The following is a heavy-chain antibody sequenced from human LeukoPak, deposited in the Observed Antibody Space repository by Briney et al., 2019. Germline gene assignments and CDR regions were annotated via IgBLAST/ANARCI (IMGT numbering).Heavy chain of an antibody. D-gene: IGHD2-15*01. V-gene: IGHV4-30-4*01. CDR1: GGSISSSDYY. J-gene: IGHJ4*02. CDR2: IYYSGST. Sequence: SQTLSLTCTVSGGSISSSDYYWGWLRQPPGKGLEWIGYIYYSGSTYYNPSLKSRITISVDTSKNQFSLKLSSVTAADTAVYYCARDGVKLPLDYWGQGTLVTVSS. CDR3: ARDGVKLPLDY.